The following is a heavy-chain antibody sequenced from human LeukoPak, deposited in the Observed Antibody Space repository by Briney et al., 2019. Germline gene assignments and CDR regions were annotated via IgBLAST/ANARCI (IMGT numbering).Heavy chain of an antibody. D-gene: IGHD3-10*01. CDR3: ARGRKYYYGSGSYYYFDY. J-gene: IGHJ4*02. Sequence: GGSLRLSCAASGFTVSSNYMNWVRQAPGKGLEWVSVIDSGDRTYYADSVKGRFTISRDNAKNSLYLQMNSLRAEDTAVYYCARGRKYYYGSGSYYYFDYWGQGTLVTVSS. CDR1: GFTVSSNY. CDR2: IDSGDRT. V-gene: IGHV3-66*01.